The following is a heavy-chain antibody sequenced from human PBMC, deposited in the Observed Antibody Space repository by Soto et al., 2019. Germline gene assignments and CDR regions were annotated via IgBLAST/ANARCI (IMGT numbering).Heavy chain of an antibody. CDR2: ISYDGSNK. J-gene: IGHJ4*02. Sequence: GGSLRLSCAASGFTFSSYAMHWVRQAPGKGLEWVAVISYDGSNKYYADSVKGRFTISRDNSKNTLYLQMNSLRAEDTAVYYCASGSIAAAGTPPDYWGQGTLVTVSS. CDR3: ASGSIAAAGTPPDY. D-gene: IGHD6-13*01. CDR1: GFTFSSYA. V-gene: IGHV3-30-3*01.